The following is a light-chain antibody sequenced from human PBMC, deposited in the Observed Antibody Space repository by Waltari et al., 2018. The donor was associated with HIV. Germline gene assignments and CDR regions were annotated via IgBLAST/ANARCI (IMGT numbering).Light chain of an antibody. CDR2: CAS. V-gene: IGKV4-1*01. CDR1: QRVLFSSNNKHH. Sequence: IVMTQSTASLAASLGERATINCKSRQRVLFSSNNKHHLAWYQQKPVQPPRLLIYCASTRESGVPDRFSGSGSGTDFTLTISSLQAEDVAVYSCQQYYSSPWNFGPGTKVDI. J-gene: IGKJ3*01. CDR3: QQYYSSPWN.